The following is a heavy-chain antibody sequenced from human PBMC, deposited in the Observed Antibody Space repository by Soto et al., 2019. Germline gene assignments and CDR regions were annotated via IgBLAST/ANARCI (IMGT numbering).Heavy chain of an antibody. V-gene: IGHV1-8*01. Sequence: ASVKVSCKASGYTFTSYDINWVRQATGQGREWMGWMNPNSGNTGYAQKFEGRVTIIRNTSISTAYMELSSLRSEETAVYYCAGGGRDYYDSGLGLDVWGQGTTVTVSS. CDR3: AGGGRDYYDSGLGLDV. CDR2: MNPNSGNT. D-gene: IGHD3-10*01. CDR1: GYTFTSYD. J-gene: IGHJ6*02.